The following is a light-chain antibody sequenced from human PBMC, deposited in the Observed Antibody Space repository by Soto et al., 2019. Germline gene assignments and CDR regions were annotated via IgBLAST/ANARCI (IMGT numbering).Light chain of an antibody. CDR1: QTISSW. V-gene: IGKV1-12*01. CDR2: AAA. J-gene: IGKJ1*01. CDR3: QRANSFPRT. Sequence: SPSTLSGSVGDRVTITCRASQTISSWLAWYQQKPGKAPKLLIYAAATLASGVPARFSGIGSGTHFTLTISSLQPEDFGTYYCQRANSFPRTFGQGTKVDI.